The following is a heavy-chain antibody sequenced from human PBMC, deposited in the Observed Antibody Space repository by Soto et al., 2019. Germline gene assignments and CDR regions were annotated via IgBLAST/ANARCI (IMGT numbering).Heavy chain of an antibody. CDR1: GGSISSSSYY. J-gene: IGHJ4*02. Sequence: SETLSLTCTVSGGSISSSSYYWGWIRQPPGKGLEWIGYIYYSGSTNYNPSLKSRVTISVDTSKNQFSLKLSSVTAADTAVYYCARGNPRITMMHQYYFDYWGQGTLVTVSS. CDR3: ARGNPRITMMHQYYFDY. D-gene: IGHD3-22*01. CDR2: IYYSGST. V-gene: IGHV4-61*05.